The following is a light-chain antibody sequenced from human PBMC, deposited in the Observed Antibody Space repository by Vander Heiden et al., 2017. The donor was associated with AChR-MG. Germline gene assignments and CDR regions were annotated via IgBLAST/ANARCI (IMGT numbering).Light chain of an antibody. J-gene: IGKJ4*01. Sequence: GLTQSPATLSFSPGERATLSCRASQSVSHYLAWYQQKPGQAPRLLIYDASNRATGIPARFSGSGSGTDFTLTINSLEPEDFAVYYCQHRSNWPLTFGGGTKVEIK. CDR2: DAS. V-gene: IGKV3-11*01. CDR3: QHRSNWPLT. CDR1: QSVSHY.